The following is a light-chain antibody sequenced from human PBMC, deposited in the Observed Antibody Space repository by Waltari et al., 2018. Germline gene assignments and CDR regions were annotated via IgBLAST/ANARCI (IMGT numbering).Light chain of an antibody. V-gene: IGKV2-24*01. CDR3: LQATQFPLT. CDR1: QSLVHSDGNTY. J-gene: IGKJ4*01. CDR2: KIS. Sequence: IVMTQTTLSSPGTPGQPASLSCRSSQSLVHSDGNTYLSWYQQRPGQSPRLLIYKISNRFSGVPDRFSGSGAGTEFTLKISRVESEDVGLYFCLQATQFPLTFGGGTKLEIK.